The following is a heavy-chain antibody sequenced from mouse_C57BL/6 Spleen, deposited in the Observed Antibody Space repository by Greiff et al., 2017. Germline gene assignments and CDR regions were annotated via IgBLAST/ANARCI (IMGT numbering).Heavy chain of an antibody. D-gene: IGHD1-1*01. CDR1: GFTFSDYY. J-gene: IGHJ1*03. Sequence: EVMLVESEGGLVQPGSSMKLSCTASGFTFSDYYMAWVRQVPEKGLEWVANINYDGSSTYYLDSLKSRFIISRDNAKNILYLQMSSLKSEDTATYYCARDRDSYYYGSSSLWYFDVWGTGTTVTVSS. CDR2: INYDGSST. V-gene: IGHV5-16*01. CDR3: ARDRDSYYYGSSSLWYFDV.